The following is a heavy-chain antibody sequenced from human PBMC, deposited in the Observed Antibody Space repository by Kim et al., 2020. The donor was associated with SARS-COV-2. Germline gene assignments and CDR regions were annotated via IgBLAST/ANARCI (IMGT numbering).Heavy chain of an antibody. J-gene: IGHJ5*02. CDR1: AGSISSYY. Sequence: SETLSLTCTVSAGSISSYYWGWVRQPPGKGLEWIGYMSDSGSTNYNPSLKSRVTISVDTSKNQFSLKLSSVTAAETAVYYCAGFVYGDYGVAWGQGTLVT. D-gene: IGHD4-17*01. CDR2: MSDSGST. V-gene: IGHV4-59*08. CDR3: AGFVYGDYGVA.